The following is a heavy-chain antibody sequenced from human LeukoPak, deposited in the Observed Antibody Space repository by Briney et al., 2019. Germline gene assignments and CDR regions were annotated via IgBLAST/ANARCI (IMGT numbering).Heavy chain of an antibody. Sequence: AASVKVSCKASGYTFTSYGISWVRQAPGQGLEWMGWISANNGNRNYALKLQDRVSMTTDTSTSTAYMELRSLRSDDTAAYYCARQGYGGHSRGAADYWGQGTLVTVSS. J-gene: IGHJ4*02. D-gene: IGHD4-23*01. V-gene: IGHV1-18*01. CDR3: ARQGYGGHSRGAADY. CDR2: ISANNGNR. CDR1: GYTFTSYG.